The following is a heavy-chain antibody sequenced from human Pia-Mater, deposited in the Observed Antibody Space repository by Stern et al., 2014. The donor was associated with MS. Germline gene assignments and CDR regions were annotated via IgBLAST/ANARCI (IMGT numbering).Heavy chain of an antibody. CDR2: IYPDDSDT. D-gene: IGHD6-19*01. J-gene: IGHJ5*02. CDR1: GYKFINYW. Sequence: VQLVESGAEVKKPGESLRISCKGSGYKFINYWIGWVRQMHGKGLEWMGIIYPDDSDTGYSPSFQGQVTISAVKSVSTAYLQRSTLKPSDTAIYYCAPAIYSSGWGGWFDPWGQGTLVTVSS. V-gene: IGHV5-51*01. CDR3: APAIYSSGWGGWFDP.